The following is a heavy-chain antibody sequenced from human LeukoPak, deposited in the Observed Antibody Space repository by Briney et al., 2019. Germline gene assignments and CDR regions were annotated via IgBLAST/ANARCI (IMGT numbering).Heavy chain of an antibody. CDR2: IYYSGST. D-gene: IGHD4-17*01. J-gene: IGHJ2*01. V-gene: IGHV4-59*08. CDR3: ASIGDYHWYFDL. CDR1: GGSISSYY. Sequence: SETLSLTCTVSGGSISSYYWSWIRQPPGKGLEWNGYIYYSGSTNYNPSLKSRVTVSVDTSKNQFSLKLSSVTAADTAVYYCASIGDYHWYFDLWGRGTLVTVSS.